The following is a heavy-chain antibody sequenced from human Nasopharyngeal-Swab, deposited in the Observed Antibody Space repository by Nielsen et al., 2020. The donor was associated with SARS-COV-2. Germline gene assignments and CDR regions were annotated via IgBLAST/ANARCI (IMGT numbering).Heavy chain of an antibody. CDR2: IIPIFGTA. J-gene: IGHJ4*02. CDR1: GGTFSRYA. D-gene: IGHD3-22*01. CDR3: ARDPGDSSGYYYYFDY. V-gene: IGHV1-69*13. Sequence: SVKVSCKASGGTFSRYAISWVRQAPGQGLEWMGGIIPIFGTANYAQKFQGRVTITADESTSTAYMELSSLRSEDTAVYYCARDPGDSSGYYYYFDYWGQGTLVTVSS.